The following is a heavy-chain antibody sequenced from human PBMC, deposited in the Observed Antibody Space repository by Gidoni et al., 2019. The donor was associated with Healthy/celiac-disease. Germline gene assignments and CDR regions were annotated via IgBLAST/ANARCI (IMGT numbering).Heavy chain of an antibody. CDR1: RYRFTSYW. Sequence: EVQLVQSGAEVKQTGESLRSSCKGSRYRFTSYWISWVRQMPGKGLVLMGRIDPSASYTNYSPSFQGNVTISADKSISTAYLQWSSLKASDTAMYYCARTDYGDYGGYWGQGTLVTVSS. CDR2: IDPSASYT. CDR3: ARTDYGDYGGY. V-gene: IGHV5-10-1*03. J-gene: IGHJ4*02. D-gene: IGHD4-17*01.